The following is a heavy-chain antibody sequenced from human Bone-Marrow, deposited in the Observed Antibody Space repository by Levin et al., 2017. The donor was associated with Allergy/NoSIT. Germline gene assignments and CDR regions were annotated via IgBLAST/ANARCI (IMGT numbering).Heavy chain of an antibody. J-gene: IGHJ4*02. CDR3: AKGVSVAGKTLTYFDY. D-gene: IGHD6-13*01. CDR1: GFTFSSYA. V-gene: IGHV3-23*01. CDR2: ISGSGGST. Sequence: GESLKISCAASGFTFSSYAMNWVRQAPGKGLEWVSSISGSGGSTYYADSVKGRFTISRDNSKNTLYLQMNSLRAEDTAVYYCAKGVSVAGKTLTYFDYWGQGTLVTVSS.